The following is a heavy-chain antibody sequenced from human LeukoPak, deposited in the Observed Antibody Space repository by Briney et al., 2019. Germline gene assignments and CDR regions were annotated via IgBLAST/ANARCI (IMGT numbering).Heavy chain of an antibody. D-gene: IGHD2-2*01. CDR2: ISGSGGST. Sequence: KPGGSLRLSCAASGFTFCSYAMSWVRQAPGKGLEWVSAISGSGGSTYYADSVKGRFTISRDNSKNTLYLQMNSLRAEDTAVYYCAKGERYCSSTSCPGEIGYWGQGTLVTVSS. V-gene: IGHV3-23*01. CDR1: GFTFCSYA. CDR3: AKGERYCSSTSCPGEIGY. J-gene: IGHJ4*02.